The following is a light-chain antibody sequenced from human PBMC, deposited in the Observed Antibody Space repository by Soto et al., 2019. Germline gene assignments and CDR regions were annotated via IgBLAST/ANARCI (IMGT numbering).Light chain of an antibody. V-gene: IGKV1-39*01. CDR2: AAS. J-gene: IGKJ3*01. CDR3: QQTYSAPFA. Sequence: DIQMTQSPSSMSASVGHRVTITCRASQSISRYLNWYYQRPGKAPNLLIYAASSLQSGVSSGFSGSGSGTDFTLTISSLKTEDFGTYYCQQTYSAPFAFGPGTKVDIK. CDR1: QSISRY.